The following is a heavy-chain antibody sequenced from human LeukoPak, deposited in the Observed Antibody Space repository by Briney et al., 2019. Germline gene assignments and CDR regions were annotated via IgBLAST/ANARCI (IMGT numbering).Heavy chain of an antibody. D-gene: IGHD3-22*01. CDR1: AASISSDY. V-gene: IGHV4-59*01. CDR3: ARAVKYYYDRSDEYFDY. J-gene: IGHJ4*02. CDR2: IYYSGST. Sequence: SETLSLTCTVSAASISSDYWSWIRQPPGKGLEWIGYIYYSGSTNYNPSLKSRVTISVDTSKNKFSLKLRSVTAADTAVYYCARAVKYYYDRSDEYFDYWGQGTLVTVSS.